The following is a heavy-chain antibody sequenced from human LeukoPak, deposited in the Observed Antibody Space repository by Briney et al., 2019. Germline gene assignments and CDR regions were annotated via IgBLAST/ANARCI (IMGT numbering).Heavy chain of an antibody. J-gene: IGHJ4*02. D-gene: IGHD6-13*01. Sequence: GGSLRLSCAASGFTFSSYWMSWVRQAPGKGLEWVANIKQDGSEKYYVDSVKGRFTISRDNAKNSLYLQMNSLRAEDTAVYYCARDRNPSSSSWYYFDYWGQGTLVTVSS. CDR2: IKQDGSEK. CDR3: ARDRNPSSSSWYYFDY. V-gene: IGHV3-7*01. CDR1: GFTFSSYW.